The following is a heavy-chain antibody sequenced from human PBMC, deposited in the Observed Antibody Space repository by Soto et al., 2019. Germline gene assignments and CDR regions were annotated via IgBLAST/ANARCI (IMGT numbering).Heavy chain of an antibody. CDR2: ILNDGSNR. V-gene: IGHV3-33*01. CDR3: ARDDEYSGNGMDV. Sequence: QVQLVESGGGVVQPGRSLRLSCAASEFTFSNYGMHWVRQAPGKGLEWVAVILNDGSNRYHADSVKDRFTISRDNSKNTLYLQMNSLRAEDTAVYYCARDDEYSGNGMDVXGXGTTVTVS. CDR1: EFTFSNYG. D-gene: IGHD3-10*01. J-gene: IGHJ6*02.